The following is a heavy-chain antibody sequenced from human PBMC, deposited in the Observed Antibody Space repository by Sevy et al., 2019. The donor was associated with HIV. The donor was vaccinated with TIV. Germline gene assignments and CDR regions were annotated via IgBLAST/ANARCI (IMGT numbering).Heavy chain of an antibody. CDR3: AKGREGTGWHDAFDI. CDR1: GFTFSSFS. J-gene: IGHJ3*02. Sequence: GGSLRLSCAASGFTFSSFSMNWVRQAPGKGLEWVSSISSNSLYIYYADSMKGRFTISRDNAKNSLYLQVNSLRAEDTAIYYCAKGREGTGWHDAFDIWGQGTMVTVSS. CDR2: ISSNSLYI. V-gene: IGHV3-21*01. D-gene: IGHD6-19*01.